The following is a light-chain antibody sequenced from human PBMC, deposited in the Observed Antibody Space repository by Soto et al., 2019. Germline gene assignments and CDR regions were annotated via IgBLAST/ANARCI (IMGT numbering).Light chain of an antibody. CDR2: DAS. CDR1: QSVSSY. V-gene: IGKV3-11*01. Sequence: EIVLTQSPATLSLSPGERATLSCRASQSVSSYLAWYQQKPGQAPRLLIYDASNRATGIPARFSGSGSGTDFTLTISSLEPEDFAVYNCQQRRNWPLLTFGGGTKVELK. CDR3: QQRRNWPLLT. J-gene: IGKJ4*01.